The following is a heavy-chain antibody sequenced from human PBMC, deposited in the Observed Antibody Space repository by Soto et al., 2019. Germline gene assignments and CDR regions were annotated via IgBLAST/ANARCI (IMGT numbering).Heavy chain of an antibody. V-gene: IGHV3-23*01. CDR1: GFTFSSYA. CDR2: IGGGAGNT. D-gene: IGHD1-1*01. J-gene: IGHJ4*02. Sequence: EVQLLESGGGLVQPGGSLRLSCAASGFTFSSYAMTWVRQAPGKGLEWVSAIGGGAGNTYYADSVKGRFTISRDNSKNTLYLQMISLRAEDAAVYYCARPLEPGTFNLDYWGQGTLVAVSS. CDR3: ARPLEPGTFNLDY.